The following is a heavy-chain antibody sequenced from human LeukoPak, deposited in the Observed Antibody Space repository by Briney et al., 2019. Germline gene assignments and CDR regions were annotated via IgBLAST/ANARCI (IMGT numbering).Heavy chain of an antibody. D-gene: IGHD6-13*01. J-gene: IGHJ4*02. V-gene: IGHV4-30-2*01. CDR3: ARDGIAAAGFDY. CDR2: IYHSGNT. Sequence: PSETLSLTCAVSGGSISRGGYSWSWIRQPPGKGLEWIGYIYHSGNTYYSPSLKSRVTISVDTSKNQVSLRLSSVTAADTAVYYCARDGIAAAGFDYWGQGTLVTVSS. CDR1: GGSISRGGYS.